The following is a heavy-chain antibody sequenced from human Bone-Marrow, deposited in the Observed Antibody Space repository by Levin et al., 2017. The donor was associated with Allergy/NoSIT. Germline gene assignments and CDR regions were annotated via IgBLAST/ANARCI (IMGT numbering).Heavy chain of an antibody. J-gene: IGHJ6*02. CDR2: IKQDGSEK. Sequence: GGSLRLSCAASGFTFSYYWMTWVRQAPGKGLEWVANIKQDGSEKYYVDSVKGRFTISRDKAKKSLYLQMNSLRVEDTAVYYCARDPVAAAGTGGGSDGMDVWGQGTAVTVSS. CDR3: ARDPVAAAGTGGGSDGMDV. CDR1: GFTFSYYW. V-gene: IGHV3-7*01. D-gene: IGHD6-13*01.